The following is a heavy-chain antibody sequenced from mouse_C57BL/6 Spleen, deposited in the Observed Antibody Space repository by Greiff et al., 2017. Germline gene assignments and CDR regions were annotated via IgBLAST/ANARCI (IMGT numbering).Heavy chain of an antibody. Sequence: EVKLMESGPGLVKPSQSLSLTCSVTGYSITSGYYWNWIRQFPGNKLEWMGYISYDGSNNYNPSLKNRISITRDTSKNQFFLKLNSVTTEDTATYYCARIYYGTHFDYWGQGTTLTVSS. D-gene: IGHD2-1*01. CDR3: ARIYYGTHFDY. V-gene: IGHV3-6*01. CDR2: ISYDGSN. J-gene: IGHJ2*01. CDR1: GYSITSGYY.